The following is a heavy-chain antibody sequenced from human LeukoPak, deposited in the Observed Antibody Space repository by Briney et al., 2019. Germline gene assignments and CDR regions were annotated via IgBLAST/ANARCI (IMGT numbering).Heavy chain of an antibody. D-gene: IGHD4-17*01. CDR2: IFWNDDK. J-gene: IGHJ4*02. Sequence: GPGPTLVKPSQTLALTCSLSGISLSTSGVGVGWIRQPPGKALEWLALIFWNDDKHYTPSLKSRLTTTKRPSKNHVALTMTKMDTVDTATYYWAGYGEYPYFDYWGQGTLVTVSS. CDR1: GISLSTSGVG. V-gene: IGHV2-5*01. CDR3: AGYGEYPYFDY.